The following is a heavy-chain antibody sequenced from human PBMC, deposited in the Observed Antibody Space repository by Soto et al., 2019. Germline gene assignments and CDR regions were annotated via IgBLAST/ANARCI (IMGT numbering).Heavy chain of an antibody. Sequence: GPPVKVSCKASGGTFSSYAISWVRQAPGQGLEWMGGIIPIFGTANYAQKFQGRVTITADESTSTAYMELSSLRSEDTAVYYCARDHGCSSTSCYDSMDYYYGMDVWGQGTTVTVSS. J-gene: IGHJ6*02. CDR3: ARDHGCSSTSCYDSMDYYYGMDV. V-gene: IGHV1-69*13. CDR1: GGTFSSYA. CDR2: IIPIFGTA. D-gene: IGHD2-2*01.